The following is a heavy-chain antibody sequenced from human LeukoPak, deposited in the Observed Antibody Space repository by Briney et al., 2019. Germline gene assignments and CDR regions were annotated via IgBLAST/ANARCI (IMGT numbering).Heavy chain of an antibody. J-gene: IGHJ5*02. CDR1: GFTVSSNY. D-gene: IGHD3-9*01. CDR3: ARDSGLTGYYT. V-gene: IGHV3-53*01. Sequence: GGSLRLSCATSGFTVSSNYMSWVRQAPGKGLEWVSVIYSGGSTYYADSVKGRFTISRDNSKNTLYLQMNSLRAEDTAVYYCARDSGLTGYYTWGQGTLVTVSS. CDR2: IYSGGST.